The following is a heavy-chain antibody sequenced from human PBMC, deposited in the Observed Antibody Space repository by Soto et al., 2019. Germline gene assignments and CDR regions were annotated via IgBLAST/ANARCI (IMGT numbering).Heavy chain of an antibody. CDR2: IIPIFGTA. Sequence: SVKVSCKASGYTFTSYYMHWVRQAPGQGLEWMGGIIPIFGTANYAQKFQGRVTITADESTSTAYMELSSLRSEDTAVYYCARAIITMVRGPIFDPWGQGTLVTVSS. CDR1: GYTFTSYY. D-gene: IGHD3-10*01. CDR3: ARAIITMVRGPIFDP. V-gene: IGHV1-69*13. J-gene: IGHJ5*02.